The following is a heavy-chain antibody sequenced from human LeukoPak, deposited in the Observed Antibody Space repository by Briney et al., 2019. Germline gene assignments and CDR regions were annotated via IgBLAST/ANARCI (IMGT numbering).Heavy chain of an antibody. CDR2: ISSSGSTI. J-gene: IGHJ4*02. D-gene: IGHD3-10*01. CDR3: ARGGAGAFGELFGDRFDY. Sequence: GGSLRLSCAASGFTFSSYEMNWVRQAPGKGLEWVAYISSSGSTIYYADSVKGRFTISRDNAKNSLYLQMNSLRAEDTAVYYCARGGAGAFGELFGDRFDYWGQGTLVTVSS. CDR1: GFTFSSYE. V-gene: IGHV3-48*03.